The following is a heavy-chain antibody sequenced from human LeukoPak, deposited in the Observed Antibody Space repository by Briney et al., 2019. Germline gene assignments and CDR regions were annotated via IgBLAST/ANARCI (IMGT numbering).Heavy chain of an antibody. CDR2: IYYSGST. J-gene: IGHJ4*02. D-gene: IGHD3-10*01. CDR3: ASQGVRGVMAPFDY. CDR1: GGSISSYY. V-gene: IGHV4-59*01. Sequence: SETLSLTCTVSGGSISSYYWSWIRQPPGKGLEWIGYIYYSGSTNYNPSLKSRVTISVDTSKNQFSLKLSSVTAADTAVYYCASQGVRGVMAPFDYWGQGTLVTVSS.